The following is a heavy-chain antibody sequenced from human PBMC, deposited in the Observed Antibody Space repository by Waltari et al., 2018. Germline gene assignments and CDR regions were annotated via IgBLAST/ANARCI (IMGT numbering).Heavy chain of an antibody. CDR3: ARGLLGACDI. CDR1: GGSISSSSYY. V-gene: IGHV4-39*07. Sequence: QLQLQESGPGLVKPSETLSLTCTVSGGSISSSSYYWGWIRQPPGKGLEWIGSIYYSGSTYYNPSLKSRVTISVDTSKNQFSLKLSSVTVADTAVYYCARGLLGACDIWGQGTMVTVSS. J-gene: IGHJ3*02. D-gene: IGHD1-26*01. CDR2: IYYSGST.